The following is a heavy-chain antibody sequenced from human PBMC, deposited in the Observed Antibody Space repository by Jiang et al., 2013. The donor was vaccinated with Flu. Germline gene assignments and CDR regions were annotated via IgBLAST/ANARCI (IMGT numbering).Heavy chain of an antibody. J-gene: IGHJ1*01. CDR3: ARGHLESIQH. CDR1: GYTFTNYG. V-gene: IGHV7-4-1*02. Sequence: EVKKPGASVKVSCKASGYTFTNYGMGWVRQAPGQGLEWMGWINTNNGKPTYAQGFTGRFVFSLDTSVSTAYLQISSLKADDTAVYYCARGHLESIQHWGQGTLVTVSS. CDR2: INTNNGKP.